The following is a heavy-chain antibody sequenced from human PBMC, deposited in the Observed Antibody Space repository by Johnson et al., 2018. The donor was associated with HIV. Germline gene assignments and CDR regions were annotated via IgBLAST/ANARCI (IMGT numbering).Heavy chain of an antibody. CDR3: TTTEMVRGDNVRGLLGLRWAM. CDR2: IKSKTDGGTT. Sequence: VQLVESGGGLVQPGGSLRLSCAASGFTFSNAWMSWVRQAPGKGLEWVGRIKSKTDGGTTDYAAPVKGRFTISRDDSKNTLYLQMNSLKTEDTAVYYCTTTEMVRGDNVRGLLGLRWAMWG. D-gene: IGHD3-10*01. V-gene: IGHV3-15*01. CDR1: GFTFSNAW. J-gene: IGHJ1*01.